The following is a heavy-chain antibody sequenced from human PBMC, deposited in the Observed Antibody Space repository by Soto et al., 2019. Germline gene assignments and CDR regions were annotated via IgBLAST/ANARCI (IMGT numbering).Heavy chain of an antibody. V-gene: IGHV4-39*01. Sequence: SETLSLTCTVSGGSISSSSYYWGWIRQPPGKGLEWIGSIYYSGSTCYNPPLKRRVTISVDTTKNQFSLKLSSVTAADTVVYYCARLDVTMVRCLFDYWGQGTLVTVSS. CDR3: ARLDVTMVRCLFDY. CDR2: IYYSGST. D-gene: IGHD3-10*01. J-gene: IGHJ4*02. CDR1: GGSISSSSYY.